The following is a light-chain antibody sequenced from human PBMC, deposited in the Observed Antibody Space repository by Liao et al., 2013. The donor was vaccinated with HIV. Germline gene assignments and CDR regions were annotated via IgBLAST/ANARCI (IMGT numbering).Light chain of an antibody. V-gene: IGLV3-1*01. J-gene: IGLJ3*02. Sequence: SYALTQTPSVSVSPGQTAIISCSGHALGGKYISWYQHPPGQSPVVLIYQDTKRPSGIPERFTGSNSGDTATLTISGTQALDEADYYCQTWDSSTPVFGGGTKLTVL. CDR2: QDT. CDR3: QTWDSSTPV. CDR1: ALGGKY.